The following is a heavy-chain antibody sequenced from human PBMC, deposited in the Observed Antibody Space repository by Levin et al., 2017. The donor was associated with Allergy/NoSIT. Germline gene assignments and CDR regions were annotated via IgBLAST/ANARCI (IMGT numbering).Heavy chain of an antibody. Sequence: KPGGSLRLSCAASGFTFSSYSMNWVRQAPGKGLEWVSSISSSSSYIYYADSVKGRFTISRDNAKNSLYLQMNSLRAEDTAVYYCARTGDYGDYDGDVDYWGQGTLVTVSS. CDR2: ISSSSSYI. CDR3: ARTGDYGDYDGDVDY. CDR1: GFTFSSYS. V-gene: IGHV3-21*01. D-gene: IGHD4-17*01. J-gene: IGHJ4*02.